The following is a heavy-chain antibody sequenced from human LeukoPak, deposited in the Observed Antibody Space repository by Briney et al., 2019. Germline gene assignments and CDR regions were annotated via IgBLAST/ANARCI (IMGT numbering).Heavy chain of an antibody. CDR3: ARVDTAMGSETSNWFDP. J-gene: IGHJ5*02. CDR2: INHIGST. D-gene: IGHD5-18*01. V-gene: IGHV4-34*01. CDR1: GGSFSGYY. Sequence: PSETLSLTCAVYGGSFSGYYLSWIRQPPAKGLEWIGEINHIGSTNYNPSLKSRVTISVDTSKNQFSLKLSSVTAADTAVYYCARVDTAMGSETSNWFDPWGQGTLVTVSS.